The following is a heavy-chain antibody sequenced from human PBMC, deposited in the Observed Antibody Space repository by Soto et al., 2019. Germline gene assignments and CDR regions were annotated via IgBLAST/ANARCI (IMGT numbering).Heavy chain of an antibody. CDR1: GFTFSSYA. Sequence: EVQLLESGGGLVQPGGSLRLSCAASGFTFSSYAMYWVRQAPGKGLEWVSDISGSGGRTYYADSVKARFTISSDNSKSTLYLQMNSLRADDTAIYYCAKDESRRNRRYFDLWGRGTLVSVSS. J-gene: IGHJ2*01. CDR2: ISGSGGRT. CDR3: AKDESRRNRRYFDL. V-gene: IGHV3-23*01. D-gene: IGHD4-4*01.